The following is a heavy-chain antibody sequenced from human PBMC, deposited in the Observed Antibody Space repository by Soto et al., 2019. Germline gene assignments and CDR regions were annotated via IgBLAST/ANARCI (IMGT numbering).Heavy chain of an antibody. D-gene: IGHD1-1*01. J-gene: IGHJ4*02. Sequence: GALRLSWAASGFTFSRYAMSWVRQAPGKGLEWVSGIGDSTGDTYYADSVKGRFTISRDTSKNTLYLQMNSLRAEDTAVYYCAKELERHYDFHCWGQGT. V-gene: IGHV3-23*01. CDR2: IGDSTGDT. CDR3: AKELERHYDFHC. CDR1: GFTFSRYA.